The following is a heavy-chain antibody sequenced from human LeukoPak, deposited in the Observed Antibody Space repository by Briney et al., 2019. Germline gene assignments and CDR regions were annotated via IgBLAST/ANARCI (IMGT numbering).Heavy chain of an antibody. Sequence: PSQTLSLTCTVSGGSISSGSYYWSWIRQPAGKGLEWIGRIYTSGSTNYNPSLKSRVTISVDTSKNQFSLKLSSVTAADTAVYYCARVGGELSVDYYYYYMDVWGKGTTVTISS. CDR2: IYTSGST. CDR1: GGSISSGSYY. CDR3: ARVGGELSVDYYYYYMDV. J-gene: IGHJ6*03. D-gene: IGHD3-16*02. V-gene: IGHV4-61*02.